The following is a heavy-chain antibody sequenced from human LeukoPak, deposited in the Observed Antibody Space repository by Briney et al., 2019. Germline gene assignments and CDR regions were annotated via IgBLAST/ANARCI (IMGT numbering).Heavy chain of an antibody. CDR3: ARDSDYDILTGYSPFDY. CDR1: GFTFDDYG. CDR2: INWNGGST. D-gene: IGHD3-9*01. Sequence: GGSLRLSCAASGFTFDDYGMSWVRQAPGKGPEWVSGINWNGGSTGYADSVKGRFTISRDNAKNSLYLQMNSLRAEDTALYYCARDSDYDILTGYSPFDYWGQGTLVTVSS. J-gene: IGHJ4*02. V-gene: IGHV3-20*04.